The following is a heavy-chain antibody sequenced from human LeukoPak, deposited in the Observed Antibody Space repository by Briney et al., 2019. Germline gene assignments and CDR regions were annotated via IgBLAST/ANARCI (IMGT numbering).Heavy chain of an antibody. CDR2: IYYSGST. V-gene: IGHV4-39*01. J-gene: IGHJ3*02. CDR3: ARLGGSYSVVAFDI. D-gene: IGHD1-26*01. CDR1: GGSISSSSYY. Sequence: PSETLSLTCTVSGGSISSSSYYWGWIRQPPGKGLEWIGSIYYSGSTYYNPSLKSRVTISVDTSKNQFSLKLSSVTAADTAVYYCARLGGSYSVVAFDIWGQGTMVTVSS.